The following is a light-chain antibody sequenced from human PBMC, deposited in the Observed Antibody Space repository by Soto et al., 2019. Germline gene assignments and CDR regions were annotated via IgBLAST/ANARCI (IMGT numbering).Light chain of an antibody. CDR3: QNYNGAPRT. V-gene: IGKV1-27*01. Sequence: DIQMTQSPSSLSASVGDRVTITCRASQGITNSLAWYQQKPGKVPKLLIYISSTLQSGVPSRFSGSGYGTDFTLTISSLQPEDVATYYCQNYNGAPRTFGQGTKVEIK. CDR1: QGITNS. CDR2: ISS. J-gene: IGKJ1*01.